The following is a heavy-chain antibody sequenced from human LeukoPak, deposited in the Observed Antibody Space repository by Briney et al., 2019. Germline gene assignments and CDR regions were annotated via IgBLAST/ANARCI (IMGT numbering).Heavy chain of an antibody. J-gene: IGHJ4*02. Sequence: SETLSLTCAVYGGSFSGYYWSWIRQPPGKGLEWIGEINHSGSTNYNPSLKSRVTISVDTSKNQFSLKLSSVTAADTAVYYCARGLGVSCRGYSYGWGYWGQGTLVTVSS. CDR2: INHSGST. V-gene: IGHV4-34*01. CDR1: GGSFSGYY. D-gene: IGHD5-18*01. CDR3: ARGLGVSCRGYSYGWGY.